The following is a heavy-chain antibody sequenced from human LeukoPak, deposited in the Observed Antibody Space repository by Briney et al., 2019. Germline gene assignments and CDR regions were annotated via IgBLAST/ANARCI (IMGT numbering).Heavy chain of an antibody. CDR1: GFTFSDYY. CDR3: AKGHTYGMI. V-gene: IGHV3-11*01. D-gene: IGHD5-18*01. Sequence: PGGSLRLSCAASGFTFSDYYMSWIRQTPGKGLEWVSYISSSGTTMEHADSVKGRFTISRDNAKDSLYLQMNSLGAEDTAVYYCAKGHTYGMIWGQGTLVTVSS. CDR2: ISSSGTTM. J-gene: IGHJ4*02.